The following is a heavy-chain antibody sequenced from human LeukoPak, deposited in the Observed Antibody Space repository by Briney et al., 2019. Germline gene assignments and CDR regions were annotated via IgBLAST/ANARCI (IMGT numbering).Heavy chain of an antibody. CDR2: IYYSGST. J-gene: IGHJ4*02. Sequence: PSETLSLTCTVSGGSISSDDYYWSWIRQPPGKGLEWIGYIYYSGSTYYNPSLKSRVTISVDTSKNQFSLKLSSVTAADTAVYYCACYYYDSSGYYSPFDYWGQGTLVTVSS. D-gene: IGHD3-22*01. V-gene: IGHV4-30-4*01. CDR1: GGSISSDDYY. CDR3: ACYYYDSSGYYSPFDY.